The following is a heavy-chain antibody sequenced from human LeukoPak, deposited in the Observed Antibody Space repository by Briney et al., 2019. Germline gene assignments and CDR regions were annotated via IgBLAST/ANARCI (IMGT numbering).Heavy chain of an antibody. J-gene: IGHJ4*02. V-gene: IGHV4-4*07. Sequence: SETLSLTCTFSGGSISSYYWSWIRQPAGKGLEWIGRLHTSGSTNYNPSLKSRVTMSVDTSKNQFSLKLSSVTAADTAVYYCARDTYYYDSSGYLFDYWGQGTLVTVSS. D-gene: IGHD3-22*01. CDR2: LHTSGST. CDR1: GGSISSYY. CDR3: ARDTYYYDSSGYLFDY.